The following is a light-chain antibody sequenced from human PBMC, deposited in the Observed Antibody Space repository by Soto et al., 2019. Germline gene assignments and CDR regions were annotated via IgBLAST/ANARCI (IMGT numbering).Light chain of an antibody. Sequence: LSPGERATLSCRASQSVSSSYLAWYQQKPGQAPRLLIYGASSRATGIPDRFSGSGSGTDFTLTISRLEPEDFAVYYCQQYGSSPPFTFGPGTKVDIK. CDR3: QQYGSSPPFT. CDR1: QSVSSSY. V-gene: IGKV3-20*01. J-gene: IGKJ3*01. CDR2: GAS.